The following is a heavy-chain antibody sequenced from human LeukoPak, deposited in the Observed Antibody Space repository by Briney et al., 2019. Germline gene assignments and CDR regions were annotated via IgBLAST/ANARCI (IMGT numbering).Heavy chain of an antibody. Sequence: GGSLRLSCAASGFAFSSYSMNWVRQAPGKGLEWVSSISSCSSYIYYADSVKGRFTIPRDNAKNSLYLQMNSLRAEDTAVYYCARDRAQFIAVAGTVDYWGQGTLVTVSS. CDR3: ARDRAQFIAVAGTVDY. D-gene: IGHD6-19*01. V-gene: IGHV3-21*01. J-gene: IGHJ4*02. CDR2: ISSCSSYI. CDR1: GFAFSSYS.